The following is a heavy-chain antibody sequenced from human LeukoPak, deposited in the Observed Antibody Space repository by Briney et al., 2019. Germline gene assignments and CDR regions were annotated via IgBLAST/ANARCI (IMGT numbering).Heavy chain of an antibody. Sequence: GGSLRLSCAASGFISSTYSMNWVRQAPGKGLEWVSVIYGGGNIYYADSVKGRFTISRDNSKNTLYLQMNSLRAEDTAVYYCARGAGYNYPYYFDYWGQGTLVTVSS. J-gene: IGHJ4*02. CDR1: GFISSTYS. V-gene: IGHV3-53*01. D-gene: IGHD5-24*01. CDR3: ARGAGYNYPYYFDY. CDR2: IYGGGNI.